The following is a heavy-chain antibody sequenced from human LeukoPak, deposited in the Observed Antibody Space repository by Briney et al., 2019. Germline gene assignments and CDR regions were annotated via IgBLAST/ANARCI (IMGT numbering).Heavy chain of an antibody. V-gene: IGHV3-66*02. J-gene: IGHJ4*02. CDR1: GFTVSSNY. D-gene: IGHD2-2*01. CDR3: ARHCSSTSCYPL. CDR2: IYSGGST. Sequence: PGGSLRLSCAASGFTVSSNYMSWVRQAPGKGLEWVSVIYSGGSTYYADSVKGRFTISRDNSKNTPYLQMNSLRAEDTAVYYCARHCSSTSCYPLGGQGTLVTVSS.